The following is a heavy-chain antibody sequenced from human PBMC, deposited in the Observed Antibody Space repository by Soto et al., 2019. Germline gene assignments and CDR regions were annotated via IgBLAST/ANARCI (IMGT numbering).Heavy chain of an antibody. J-gene: IGHJ4*02. CDR2: ISSSSSYI. CDR3: ARKGSTYYYDSSGYYSDY. Sequence: GGSLRLSCAASGFTFSSYSMNWVRQAPGKGLEWVSSISSSSSYIYYADSVKGRFTISRDNAKNSLYLQMNSLRAEDTAVYYCARKGSTYYYDSSGYYSDYWGQGTLVTSPQ. V-gene: IGHV3-21*01. CDR1: GFTFSSYS. D-gene: IGHD3-22*01.